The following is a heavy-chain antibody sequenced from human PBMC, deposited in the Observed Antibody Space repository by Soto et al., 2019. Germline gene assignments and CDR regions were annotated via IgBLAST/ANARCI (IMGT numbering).Heavy chain of an antibody. J-gene: IGHJ4*02. CDR1: GGSFSGYY. D-gene: IGHD3-16*01. V-gene: IGHV4-34*01. CDR2: INHSGST. CDR3: ARGVAFGGATWGY. Sequence: QVQLQQWGAGLLKPSETLSLTCAVYGGSFSGYYWSWIRQPPGKGLEWIGEINHSGSTNYNPSLKRRVTISVDTSKNQFSLKLSSVTAADTAVYYCARGVAFGGATWGYWGQGTLVTVSS.